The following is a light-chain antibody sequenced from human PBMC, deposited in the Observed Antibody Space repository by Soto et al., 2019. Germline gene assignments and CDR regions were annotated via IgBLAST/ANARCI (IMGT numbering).Light chain of an antibody. Sequence: EIVLTQSPGTLSLSPGERATLSCRASQIIASSYLAWYQQKPGQAPRLLIYGASSRATGIPDRFSGSGSGKDFALTISRLEPEDFAVYYCQQYGASPATFGQGTKLDIK. CDR3: QQYGASPAT. J-gene: IGKJ2*01. V-gene: IGKV3-20*01. CDR2: GAS. CDR1: QIIASSY.